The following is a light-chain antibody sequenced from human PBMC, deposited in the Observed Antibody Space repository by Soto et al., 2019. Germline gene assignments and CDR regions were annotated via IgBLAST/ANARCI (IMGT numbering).Light chain of an antibody. V-gene: IGLV2-14*03. Sequence: QPVLTHPASGSGSPGPTITRPLPGNSNAVGGYKYVSWYQQHPGKAPKLMIYDVSNRPSGVSNRFSGSKSGNTASLTISGLQSEDEADYYCSSYTSSSSYVFGSGTKVTVL. CDR1: SNAVGGYKY. CDR3: SSYTSSSSYV. J-gene: IGLJ1*01. CDR2: DVS.